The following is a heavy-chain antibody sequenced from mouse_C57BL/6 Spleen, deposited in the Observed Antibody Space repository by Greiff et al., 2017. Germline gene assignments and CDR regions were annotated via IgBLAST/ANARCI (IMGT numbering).Heavy chain of an antibody. Sequence: EVQLVESGGGLVKPGGSLKLSCAASGFTFSDYGMHWVRQAPEKGLEWVAYISSGSSTIYYADTVKGRFTISRGNAKNTLFLQMTSLRSEDTAMDYCARGDYGSSYVGAMDYWGQGTSVTVSS. J-gene: IGHJ4*01. CDR2: ISSGSSTI. D-gene: IGHD1-1*01. CDR1: GFTFSDYG. CDR3: ARGDYGSSYVGAMDY. V-gene: IGHV5-17*01.